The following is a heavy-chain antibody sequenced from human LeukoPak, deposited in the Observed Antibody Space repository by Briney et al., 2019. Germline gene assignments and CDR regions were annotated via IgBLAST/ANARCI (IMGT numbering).Heavy chain of an antibody. CDR1: GFTLSTYS. V-gene: IGHV3-48*01. D-gene: IGHD2-8*01. J-gene: IGHJ4*02. Sequence: GESLKISCAASGFTLSTYSMNWVRQAPGKGLEWVSYITSSSSTLYYADSVKGRFTISRDNAKNSLYLQMNSLRVEDTAVYYCARDAPTNGVWYSGFDYWGQGTLVTVSS. CDR3: ARDAPTNGVWYSGFDY. CDR2: ITSSSSTL.